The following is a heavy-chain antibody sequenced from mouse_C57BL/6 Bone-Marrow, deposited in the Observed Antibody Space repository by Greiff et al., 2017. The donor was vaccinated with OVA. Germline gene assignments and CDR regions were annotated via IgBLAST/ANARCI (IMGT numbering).Heavy chain of an antibody. Sequence: EVKLVESGGGLVQPKGSLKLSCAASGFSFNTYAMNWVRQAPGKGLEWVARIRSKSNNYATYYADSVKDRFTISRDDSESMLYLQMNNLKTEDTAMYYCVRQCPGYFDVWGTGTTVTVSS. CDR2: IRSKSNNYAT. V-gene: IGHV10-1*01. CDR3: VRQCPGYFDV. J-gene: IGHJ1*03. CDR1: GFSFNTYA.